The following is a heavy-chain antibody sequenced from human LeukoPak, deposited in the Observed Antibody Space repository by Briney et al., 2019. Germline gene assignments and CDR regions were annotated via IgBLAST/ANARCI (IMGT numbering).Heavy chain of an antibody. D-gene: IGHD3-3*01. CDR3: AREAVYYDFWSGYYTQYYFDY. Sequence: ASVKVSCKASGYTFTSYGISWVRQARGQGLEWMGWISAYNGNTNYAQKLQGRVTMTTDTSTSTAYMELRSLRSDDTAVYYCAREAVYYDFWSGYYTQYYFDYWGQGTLVTVSS. V-gene: IGHV1-18*01. CDR2: ISAYNGNT. J-gene: IGHJ4*02. CDR1: GYTFTSYG.